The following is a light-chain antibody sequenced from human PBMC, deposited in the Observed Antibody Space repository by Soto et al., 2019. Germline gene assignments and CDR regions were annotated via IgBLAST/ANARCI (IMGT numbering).Light chain of an antibody. V-gene: IGKV1-6*01. Sequence: AIQMTQSPSSLSASVGDRVTITCRASQNIRSELGWYEQTPGKAPKLLIYARSSLQGGVPSRFSSSGSGTDFTLTNSGLQPEDFATYYCLQDYSYPRTCGQGTKVEIK. CDR3: LQDYSYPRT. CDR2: ARS. J-gene: IGKJ1*01. CDR1: QNIRSE.